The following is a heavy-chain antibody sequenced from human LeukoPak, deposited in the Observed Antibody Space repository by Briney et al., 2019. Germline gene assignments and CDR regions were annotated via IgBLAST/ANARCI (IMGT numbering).Heavy chain of an antibody. CDR1: GGSFSGYY. CDR2: INHSGST. Sequence: SETLSLTCAVYGGSFSGYYWSWIRQPPGKGLEWIGEINHSGSTNYNPSLKSRVTISVDTSKNQFSLKLSSVTAADTAVYYCAREGRWLQKPVDYWGQGTLVTVSS. V-gene: IGHV4-34*01. CDR3: AREGRWLQKPVDY. J-gene: IGHJ4*02. D-gene: IGHD5-24*01.